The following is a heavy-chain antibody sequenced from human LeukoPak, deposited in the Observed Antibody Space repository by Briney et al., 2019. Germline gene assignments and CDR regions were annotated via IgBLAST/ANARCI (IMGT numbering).Heavy chain of an antibody. CDR1: GFTFSTYD. D-gene: IGHD6-13*01. Sequence: GGSLRLSCAASGFTFSTYDMHWVRQATGKGLEWVSAIGSSGDTYYLGSVKGRFTISRENAKNSLYLQMNSLRAEDTAVYYCARVGYSGFMDVWGQGTTVTVSS. CDR3: ARVGYSGFMDV. CDR2: IGSSGDT. J-gene: IGHJ6*02. V-gene: IGHV3-13*01.